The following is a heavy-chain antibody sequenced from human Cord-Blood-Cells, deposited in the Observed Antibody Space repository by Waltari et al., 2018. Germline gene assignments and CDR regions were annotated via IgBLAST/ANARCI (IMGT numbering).Heavy chain of an antibody. CDR3: ASTSSWYY. CDR2: INQSGST. V-gene: IGHV4-34*01. Sequence: QVQLQQWGAGLLKPSETLSLTCAVYGGSFSGYYWSWIRQPPGKGLEWIGEINQSGSTNYNPSLKSRVTISVDTSKNQFSLKLSSVTAADTAVYYCASTSSWYYWGQGTLVTVSS. CDR1: GGSFSGYY. D-gene: IGHD6-13*01. J-gene: IGHJ4*02.